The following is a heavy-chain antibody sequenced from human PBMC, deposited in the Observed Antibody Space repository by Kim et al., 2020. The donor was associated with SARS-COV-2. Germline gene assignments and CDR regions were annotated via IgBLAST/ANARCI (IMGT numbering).Heavy chain of an antibody. CDR3: ARETGDSSGYYGDYYYYYGMDV. Sequence: GGSLRLSCAASGFTFSSYSMNWVRQAPGKGLEWVSYISSSSSTIYYADSVKGRFTISRDNAKNSLYLQMNSLRAEDTAVYYCARETGDSSGYYGDYYYYYGMDVWGQGTTVTVSS. J-gene: IGHJ6*02. D-gene: IGHD3-22*01. V-gene: IGHV3-48*04. CDR2: ISSSSSTI. CDR1: GFTFSSYS.